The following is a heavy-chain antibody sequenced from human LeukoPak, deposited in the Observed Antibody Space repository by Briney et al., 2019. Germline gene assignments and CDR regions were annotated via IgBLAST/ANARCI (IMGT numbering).Heavy chain of an antibody. CDR2: IKSKTDGGTT. V-gene: IGHV3-15*01. J-gene: IGHJ5*02. CDR1: GFTLNKAW. Sequence: GGTLRLSCAASGFTLNKAWMTWVRQAPGLGLEWVGRIKSKTDGGTTASAAPLKGTLSISRDASKSTVCLHMLSLKTEDTAVNYCSPGYCTSGVCYPGWIGPWGQGTVVTVSS. CDR3: SPGYCTSGVCYPGWIGP. D-gene: IGHD2-8*01.